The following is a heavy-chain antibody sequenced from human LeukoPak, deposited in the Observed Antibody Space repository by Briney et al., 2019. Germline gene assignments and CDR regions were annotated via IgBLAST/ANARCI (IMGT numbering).Heavy chain of an antibody. V-gene: IGHV3-23*01. D-gene: IGHD6-6*01. CDR2: ITATSSST. CDR1: GFTFSSYG. CDR3: ANGEYSSSFDY. Sequence: GGSLRLSCAASGFTFSSYGMSWVRQAPGKGLEWVSAITATSSSTHDADSVQGRFTISRDNSKNTLYLQMNSLRPEDTAIYYCANGEYSSSFDYWGQGTLVTVSS. J-gene: IGHJ4*02.